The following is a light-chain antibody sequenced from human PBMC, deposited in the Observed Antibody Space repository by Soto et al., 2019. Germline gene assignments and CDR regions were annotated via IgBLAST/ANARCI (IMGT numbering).Light chain of an antibody. V-gene: IGKV1-33*01. Sequence: DIQMTQSPSSLSASVGDRVTITCQASQDITNYLNWYQQKAGRAPKFLIYDASNLETGVPSRFSGSGSGTDFTLTISSLQPEDIATYYCQQYDYLPLTFGGGTKVEIK. CDR1: QDITNY. J-gene: IGKJ4*01. CDR2: DAS. CDR3: QQYDYLPLT.